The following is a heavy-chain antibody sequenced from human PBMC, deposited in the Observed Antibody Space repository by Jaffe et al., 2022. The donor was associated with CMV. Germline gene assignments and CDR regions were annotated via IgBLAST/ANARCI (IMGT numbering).Heavy chain of an antibody. Sequence: QVQLVQSGAEVKKPGASVKVSCKASGYTFTSYGISWVRQAPGQGLEWMGWISAYNGNTNYAQKLQGRVTMTTDTSTSTAYMELRSLRSDDTAVYYCASPHRGDIAARHAGYYYGMDVWGQGTTVTVSS. CDR2: ISAYNGNT. J-gene: IGHJ6*02. D-gene: IGHD6-6*01. V-gene: IGHV1-18*01. CDR1: GYTFTSYG. CDR3: ASPHRGDIAARHAGYYYGMDV.